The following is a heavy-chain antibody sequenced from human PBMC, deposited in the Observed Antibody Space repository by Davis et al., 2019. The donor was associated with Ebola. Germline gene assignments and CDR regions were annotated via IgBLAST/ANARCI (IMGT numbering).Heavy chain of an antibody. CDR2: IKYSGST. J-gene: IGHJ4*02. CDR3: ARSYGYCTADNCFKGFNY. V-gene: IGHV4-34*01. D-gene: IGHD2-15*01. Sequence: SATLSLTCDVSGGSFSGFYWSWLCPLPGRGLEWIGDIKYSGSTKYNPSLKSRVNMSVDTSKNQFSLKLTSVTAADTAMYYCARSYGYCTADNCFKGFNYWGQGSLVTVSS. CDR1: GGSFSGFY.